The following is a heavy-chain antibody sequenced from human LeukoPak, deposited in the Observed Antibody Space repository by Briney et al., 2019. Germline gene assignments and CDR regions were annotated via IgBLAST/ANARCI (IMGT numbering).Heavy chain of an antibody. D-gene: IGHD6-6*01. CDR2: IYYSGST. Sequence: KSSETLSLTCTVSGGSISSYYYWNWIRQPPGKGLEWIGYIYYSGSTNYNPSLKSRVTISVDTSKNQFSLKVSSVTAADTAVYYCTSDSSPGPQYLWGQGTLVTVSS. J-gene: IGHJ4*02. CDR3: TSDSSPGPQYL. CDR1: GGSISSYYY. V-gene: IGHV4-59*01.